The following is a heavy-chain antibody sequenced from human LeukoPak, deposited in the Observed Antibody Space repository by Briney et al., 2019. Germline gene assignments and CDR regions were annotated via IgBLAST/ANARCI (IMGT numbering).Heavy chain of an antibody. CDR2: IYYSGST. Sequence: SETLSLTCTVSGGSISSYYWSWFRQPPGKGLEWIGYIYYSGSTNYNPSLKSRVTISVDTSKNQFSLKLSSVTAADTAVYYCARVVFLEGRSAFDIWGQGTMVTVSS. J-gene: IGHJ3*02. CDR3: ARVVFLEGRSAFDI. D-gene: IGHD3-3*01. CDR1: GGSISSYY. V-gene: IGHV4-59*01.